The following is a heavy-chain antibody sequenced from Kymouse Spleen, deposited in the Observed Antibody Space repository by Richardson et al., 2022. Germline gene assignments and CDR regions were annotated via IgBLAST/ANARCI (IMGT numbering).Heavy chain of an antibody. CDR1: GFTFSSYG. V-gene: IGHV3-33*01. J-gene: IGHJ4*02. Sequence: QVQLVESGGGVVQPGRSLRLSCAASGFTFSSYGMHWVRQAPGKGLEWVAVIWYDGSNKYYADSVKGRFTISRDNSKNTLYLQMNSLRAEDTAVYYCAREDSSGLYYFDYWGQGTLVTVSS. CDR2: IWYDGSNK. D-gene: IGHD6-19*01. CDR3: AREDSSGLYYFDY.